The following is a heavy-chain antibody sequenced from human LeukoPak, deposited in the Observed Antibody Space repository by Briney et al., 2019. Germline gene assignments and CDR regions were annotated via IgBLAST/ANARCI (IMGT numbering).Heavy chain of an antibody. J-gene: IGHJ4*02. CDR2: ISRSSTYI. D-gene: IGHD6-13*01. V-gene: IGHV3-21*04. CDR3: ARIAAAGYDY. CDR1: GFTFSNSS. Sequence: GGSLRLSCAASGFTFSNSSMTWVRQAPGKGLEWVSSISRSSTYIYYADLVKGRFTISRDNAKNSLYLEMNSLRAEDTAVYYCARIAAAGYDYWGQGTLVTVSS.